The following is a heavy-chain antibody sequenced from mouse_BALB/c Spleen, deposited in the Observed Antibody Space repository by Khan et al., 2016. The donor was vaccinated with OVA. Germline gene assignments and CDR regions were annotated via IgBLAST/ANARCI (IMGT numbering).Heavy chain of an antibody. CDR3: VRALHYYVSSYEGFAY. CDR1: GYTFTSYV. V-gene: IGHV1S136*01. J-gene: IGHJ3*01. CDR2: IHPYTYDV. Sequence: VQLKQSGPELVKPGASVKMSCKVSGYTFTSYVMHWVKQKPGQGLEWIGYIHPYTYDVKYNEKFKGKATLTSDKSSSTAYMELSSLTSEDSAVYYCVRALHYYVSSYEGFAYWGQGTLVTVSA. D-gene: IGHD1-1*01.